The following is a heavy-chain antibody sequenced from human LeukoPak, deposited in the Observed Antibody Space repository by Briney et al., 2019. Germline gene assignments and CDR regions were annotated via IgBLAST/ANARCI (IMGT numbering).Heavy chain of an antibody. D-gene: IGHD5-12*01. CDR3: ARVRRWLPYYFDY. Sequence: ASVKVSCKASGYTFTSYAMHWVRQAPGQRLEWMGWSNAGNGNTKYSQEFQGRVTITRDTSASTAYMELRSLRSDDTAVYYCARVRRWLPYYFDYWGQGTLVTVSS. V-gene: IGHV1-3*02. CDR2: SNAGNGNT. CDR1: GYTFTSYA. J-gene: IGHJ4*02.